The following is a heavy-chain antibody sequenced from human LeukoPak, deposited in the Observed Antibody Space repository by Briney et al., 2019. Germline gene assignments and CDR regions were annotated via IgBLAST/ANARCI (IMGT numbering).Heavy chain of an antibody. J-gene: IGHJ6*02. CDR1: GFTFSSYS. V-gene: IGHV3-21*04. Sequence: GGSLRLSRAASGFTFSSYSTNWVRQAPGKGLEWVSSISSSSYIYYADSVKGRFTISRDNAKNSLYLQMNSLRAEDTAVYYCASQGRFGWFGATVDYYGMDVWGQGTTVTVSS. CDR2: ISSSSYI. CDR3: ASQGRFGWFGATVDYYGMDV. D-gene: IGHD3-10*01.